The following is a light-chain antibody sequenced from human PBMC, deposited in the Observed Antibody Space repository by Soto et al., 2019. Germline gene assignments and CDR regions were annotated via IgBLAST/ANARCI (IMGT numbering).Light chain of an antibody. J-gene: IGLJ1*01. CDR1: SSDIGSYNY. CDR2: DVN. V-gene: IGLV2-14*03. Sequence: QSALTQPASVSGSPGQSTTISCTGTSSDIGSYNYVSWYQQHPARAPRLMIYDVNNPPSGVSNRFSDSKSGNTASLTISVLQDEDEADYYSSSYTTSTTYVFGPGTKLTVL. CDR3: SSYTTSTTYV.